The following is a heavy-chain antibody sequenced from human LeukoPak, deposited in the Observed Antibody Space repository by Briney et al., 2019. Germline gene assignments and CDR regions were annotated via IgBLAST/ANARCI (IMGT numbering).Heavy chain of an antibody. D-gene: IGHD2-2*01. CDR1: GYTFTGYY. J-gene: IGHJ1*01. CDR2: INPNSGGT. V-gene: IGHV1-2*02. Sequence: ASVKDSCKASGYTFTGYYMHWVRQAPGQGLEWMGWINPNSGGTNYAQKFQGRVTMTRDTSISTAYMELSRLRSDDTAVYYCARDRSTLNYFQHWGQGTLVTVYS. CDR3: ARDRSTLNYFQH.